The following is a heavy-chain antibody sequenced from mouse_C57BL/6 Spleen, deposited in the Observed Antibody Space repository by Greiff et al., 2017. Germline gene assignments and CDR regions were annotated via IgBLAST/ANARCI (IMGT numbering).Heavy chain of an antibody. Sequence: QVQLQQPGAELVKPGASVKMSCKASGYTFTSYWITWVKQRPGQGLEWIGDIYPGSGSTNYNEKFKSKATLTVDKSSSTAYMQLSSLTSEDSAVYYCARTPFYYDYDGYFDVWGTGTTVTVSS. D-gene: IGHD2-4*01. CDR1: GYTFTSYW. CDR3: ARTPFYYDYDGYFDV. CDR2: IYPGSGST. J-gene: IGHJ1*03. V-gene: IGHV1-55*01.